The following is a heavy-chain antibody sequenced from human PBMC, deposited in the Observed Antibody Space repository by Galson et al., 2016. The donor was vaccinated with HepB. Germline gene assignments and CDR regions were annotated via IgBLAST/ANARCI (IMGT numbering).Heavy chain of an antibody. CDR3: ARDRGEGPYDPLTLFDP. V-gene: IGHV4-31*03. D-gene: IGHD3-10*01. CDR2: IYDSGTT. J-gene: IGHJ5*02. CDR1: GDSISSGGHY. Sequence: TLSLTCTVSGDSISSGGHYWGWIRQFPGKGLEWIGYIYDSGTTYYNPSLKSRLTLSIDTSKNQFFLMLTSVTAADTAVYYCARDRGEGPYDPLTLFDPWGQGTLVTVSS.